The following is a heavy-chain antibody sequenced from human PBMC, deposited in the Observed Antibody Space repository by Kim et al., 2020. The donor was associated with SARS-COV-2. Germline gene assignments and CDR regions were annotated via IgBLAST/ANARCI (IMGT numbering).Heavy chain of an antibody. CDR2: ISAYNGNT. Sequence: ASVKVSCKASGYTFTSYGISWVRQAPGQGLEWMGWISAYNGNTNYAQKLQGRVTMTTDTSTSTAYMELRSLRSDDTAVYYCARVRRNIVVVPHAFDIWGQGTMVTVSS. V-gene: IGHV1-18*01. D-gene: IGHD2-2*01. CDR1: GYTFTSYG. J-gene: IGHJ3*02. CDR3: ARVRRNIVVVPHAFDI.